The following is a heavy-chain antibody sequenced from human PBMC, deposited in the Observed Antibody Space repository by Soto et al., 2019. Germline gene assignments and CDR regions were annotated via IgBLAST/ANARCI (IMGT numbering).Heavy chain of an antibody. CDR3: ARDDGNTDY. CDR1: GFTVSSNF. V-gene: IGHV3-53*02. CDR2: IYSGGST. J-gene: IGHJ4*02. Sequence: EVQLVESGGGLIQPGGSLRLSCAASGFTVSSNFEIWVRQAPGKGLECVSIIYSGGSTYYADSVEGRFTISTDTSENMRYLQMNSLRAEDTAMYYCARDDGNTDYWGQGTLVTVSS.